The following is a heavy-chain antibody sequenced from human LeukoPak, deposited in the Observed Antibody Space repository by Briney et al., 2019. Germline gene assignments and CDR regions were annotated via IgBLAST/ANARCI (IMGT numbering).Heavy chain of an antibody. CDR3: ATRPTYDGYKDFDH. CDR2: ISGSGAST. CDR1: GFTFSSYA. Sequence: PGGSLRLSCAASGFTFSSYAMSWVRQAPGKGLEWVSAISGSGASTYYADSVKGRFTISRDNSKNTLYLQMKSLRAEDTALYYCATRPTYDGYKDFDHWGQGTLVTVSS. V-gene: IGHV3-23*01. J-gene: IGHJ4*02. D-gene: IGHD5-24*01.